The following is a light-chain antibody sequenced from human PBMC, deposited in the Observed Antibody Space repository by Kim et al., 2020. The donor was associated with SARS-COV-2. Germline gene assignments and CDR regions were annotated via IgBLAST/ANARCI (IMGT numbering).Light chain of an antibody. CDR3: QQYATSPPYT. Sequence: EVVLTQSPGTLSVSPGERATLSCRASQTVTSGKLAWYQQRPGQAPRLLVHDVSNRACGIPDRFSGSGSGTDFSLTITSVEPEDFAVYFCQQYATSPPYTFGQGTKLEI. CDR1: QTVTSGK. CDR2: DVS. J-gene: IGKJ2*01. V-gene: IGKV3-20*01.